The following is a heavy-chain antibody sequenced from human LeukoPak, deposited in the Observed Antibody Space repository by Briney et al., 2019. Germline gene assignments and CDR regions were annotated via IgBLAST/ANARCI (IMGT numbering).Heavy chain of an antibody. CDR1: GFTFSSYA. CDR2: ISGSGGST. D-gene: IGHD3-22*01. J-gene: IGHJ4*02. V-gene: IGHV3-23*01. Sequence: GGSLRLSCAVSGFTFSSYAMSWVRQAPGKGLEWVSAISGSGGSTYYADSVKGRFTISRDNSKNTLYLQMNSLRAEDTAVYYCAKWGPPYYDSSGYAPYFDYWGQGTLVTVSS. CDR3: AKWGPPYYDSSGYAPYFDY.